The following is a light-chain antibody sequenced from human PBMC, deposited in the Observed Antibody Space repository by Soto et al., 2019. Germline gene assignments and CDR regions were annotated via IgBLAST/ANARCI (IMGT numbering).Light chain of an antibody. CDR1: NSDVGNYKF. Sequence: QSALTQPASVSGSPGQSITISCTGTNSDVGNYKFVSWFQHHLGKAPKLIIYEGTNRPSGVSNRFSASQSGNTASLTISGLQAEDEADYYCYSYAGTSTWVFGGGTKLTVL. CDR3: YSYAGTSTWV. CDR2: EGT. J-gene: IGLJ3*02. V-gene: IGLV2-23*01.